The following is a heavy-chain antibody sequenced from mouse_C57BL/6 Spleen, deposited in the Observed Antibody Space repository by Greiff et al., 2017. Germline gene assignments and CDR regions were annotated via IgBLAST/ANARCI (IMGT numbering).Heavy chain of an antibody. CDR3: ARGLTPRPYYAMDY. CDR2: IDPSDSYT. CDR1: GYTFTSYW. J-gene: IGHJ4*01. D-gene: IGHD2-12*01. Sequence: VQLQQPGAELVRPGTSVKLSCKASGYTFTSYWMHWVKQRPGQGLEWIGVIDPSDSYTNYNQKFKGKATLTVDTSSSTAYMQLSSLTSEDSAVYYCARGLTPRPYYAMDYWGQETSVTVSS. V-gene: IGHV1-59*01.